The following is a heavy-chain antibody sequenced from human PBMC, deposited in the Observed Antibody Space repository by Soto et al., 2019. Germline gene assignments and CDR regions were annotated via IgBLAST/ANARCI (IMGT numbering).Heavy chain of an antibody. CDR1: GFTFSSYS. J-gene: IGHJ4*02. Sequence: GGSLRLSCAASGFTFSSYSMNWVRQAPGKGLEWVSSISSSSSYIYYADSVKGRFTISRDNARNSLYLQMNSLRAEDTAVYYCARDVAPGVLDYWGQGTLVTVSS. D-gene: IGHD2-21*01. V-gene: IGHV3-21*01. CDR3: ARDVAPGVLDY. CDR2: ISSSSSYI.